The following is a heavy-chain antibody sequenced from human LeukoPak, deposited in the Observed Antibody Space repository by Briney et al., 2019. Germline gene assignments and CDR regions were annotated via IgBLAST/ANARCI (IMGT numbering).Heavy chain of an antibody. CDR3: ARLHSSWYDY. D-gene: IGHD6-13*01. CDR2: IYYSGST. V-gene: IGHV4-39*01. Sequence: SETLSLTCTVSGGSISSSSYYWGWIRQPPGKGLEWIGSIYYSGSTYYNPSLKSRVTISVDTSKNQFSLKLSSVTAADTAVYYCARLHSSWYDYWGQGTLVTVSS. CDR1: GGSISSSSYY. J-gene: IGHJ4*02.